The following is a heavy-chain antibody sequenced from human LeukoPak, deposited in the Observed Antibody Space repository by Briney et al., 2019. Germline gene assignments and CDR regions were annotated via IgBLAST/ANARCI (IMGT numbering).Heavy chain of an antibody. CDR3: ARDHYDSSGYYWGFDY. CDR1: GFTFSDYY. CDR2: ISSSGSTI. D-gene: IGHD3-22*01. Sequence: GGSLRLSCAASGFTFSDYYMSWLRQAPGKGLEWVSYISSSGSTIYYADSVKGRFTISRDNAKNSLYLQMNSLRAEDTAVYYCARDHYDSSGYYWGFDYWGQGTLVTVSS. J-gene: IGHJ4*02. V-gene: IGHV3-11*01.